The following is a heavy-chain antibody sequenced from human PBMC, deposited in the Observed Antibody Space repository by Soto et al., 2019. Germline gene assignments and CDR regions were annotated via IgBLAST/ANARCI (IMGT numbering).Heavy chain of an antibody. CDR2: IYYSGST. Sequence: PSGTLALTCTVSGGSISSGSYYWGGIRQPPGKGLEWIGSIYYSGSTYYNPSLKSRVTISVDTSKNQFSLKLSSVTAADTAVYYCARRGFGGLPDYYYYGMDVWGRGTTVS. CDR3: ARRGFGGLPDYYYYGMDV. J-gene: IGHJ6*02. V-gene: IGHV4-39*01. CDR1: GGSISSGSYY. D-gene: IGHD3-10*01.